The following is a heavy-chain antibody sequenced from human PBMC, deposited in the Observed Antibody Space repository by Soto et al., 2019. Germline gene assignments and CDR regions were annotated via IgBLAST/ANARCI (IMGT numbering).Heavy chain of an antibody. Sequence: GGSLRLSCAASGFTFSSYGMHWVRQAPGKGLEWVAVISYDGSNKYYADSVKGRFTISRDNSKNTLYLQMNSLRAEDTAVYYCAKGLSGYCSSTSCYGLDYWGQGTLVTVSS. V-gene: IGHV3-30*18. J-gene: IGHJ4*02. D-gene: IGHD2-2*01. CDR1: GFTFSSYG. CDR3: AKGLSGYCSSTSCYGLDY. CDR2: ISYDGSNK.